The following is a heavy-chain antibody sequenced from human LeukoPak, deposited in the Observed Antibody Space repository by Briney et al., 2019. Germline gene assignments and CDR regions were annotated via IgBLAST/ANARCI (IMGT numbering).Heavy chain of an antibody. CDR3: ARGSAVSCTNSTCHAPLDY. V-gene: IGHV1-2*02. Sequence: SVNVSCKASGYTVIDYYIIWMRQAPGRGLEYMGWFNSKSGATRNGQKFQGRITMTRDTSVKTAYMDLGTLTSDDAAIYFCARGSAVSCTNSTCHAPLDYWGQGTLVPVSS. J-gene: IGHJ4*02. D-gene: IGHD2-8*01. CDR2: FNSKSGAT. CDR1: GYTVIDYY.